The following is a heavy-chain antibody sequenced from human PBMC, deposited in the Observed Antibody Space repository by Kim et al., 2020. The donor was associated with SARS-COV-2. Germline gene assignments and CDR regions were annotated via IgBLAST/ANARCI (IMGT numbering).Heavy chain of an antibody. CDR3: AREGGSGYDSRGMDV. D-gene: IGHD5-12*01. J-gene: IGHJ6*02. Sequence: QKFQGRVTMTRDTSISTAYMGLSRLRSDDTAVYYCAREGGSGYDSRGMDVWGQGTTVTVSS. V-gene: IGHV1-2*02.